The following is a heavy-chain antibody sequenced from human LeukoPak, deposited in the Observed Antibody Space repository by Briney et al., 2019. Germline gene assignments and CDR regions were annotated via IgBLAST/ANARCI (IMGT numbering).Heavy chain of an antibody. J-gene: IGHJ4*02. CDR1: GFTFDDYG. D-gene: IGHD3-3*01. V-gene: IGHV3-20*04. CDR3: ARETGVLRFLNSLDY. Sequence: GGSLRLSCAASGFTFDDYGMSWVRQAPGKGLEWVSGINWNGGSTGYADSVKDRFTISRDNAKNSLYLQMNSLRAEDTALYYCARETGVLRFLNSLDYWGQGTLVTVSS. CDR2: INWNGGST.